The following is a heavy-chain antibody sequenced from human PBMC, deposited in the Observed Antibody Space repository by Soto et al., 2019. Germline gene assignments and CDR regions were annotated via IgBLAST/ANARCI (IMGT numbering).Heavy chain of an antibody. CDR1: GGSVSSGSYY. V-gene: IGHV4-61*01. J-gene: IGHJ5*02. CDR3: ARVRTGVGAPFP. D-gene: IGHD2-8*02. CDR2: IYYSGST. Sequence: ETLSLTCTVSGGSVSSGSYYWSWIRQPPGKGLEWIGYIYYSGSTNYNPSLKSRVTISVDTSKNQFSLKLSSVTAADTAVYYCARVRTGVGAPFPWGQGTLVTVSS.